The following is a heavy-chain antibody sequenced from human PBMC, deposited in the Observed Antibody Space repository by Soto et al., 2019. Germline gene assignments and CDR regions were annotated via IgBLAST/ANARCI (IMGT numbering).Heavy chain of an antibody. V-gene: IGHV4-59*08. Sequence: QVQLQESGPGLVKPSETLSLTCTVSGGSISSHYWSWIRQPPGKGLEWIGYIYYSGSTNYNPSLKSRVTISVDTSKNQFSLKLSSVTAADTAVYYCARRYGDCFDYWGQGTLVTVSS. CDR3: ARRYGDCFDY. D-gene: IGHD4-17*01. J-gene: IGHJ4*02. CDR1: GGSISSHY. CDR2: IYYSGST.